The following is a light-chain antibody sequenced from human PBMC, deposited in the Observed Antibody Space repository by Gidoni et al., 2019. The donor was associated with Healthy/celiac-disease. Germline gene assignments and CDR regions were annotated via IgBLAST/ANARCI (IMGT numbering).Light chain of an antibody. J-gene: IGKJ2*01. CDR1: QSISSY. Sequence: DIQMTQSPSSLSASVGDRVTITCRASQSISSYLNCYQQKPGKAPKLLIYAASSLQSGVPSRFSGSGSGTDFTLTISSLQPEDFATYYCQQSYSTPRVYTFGQGTKLEIK. CDR3: QQSYSTPRVYT. V-gene: IGKV1-39*01. CDR2: AAS.